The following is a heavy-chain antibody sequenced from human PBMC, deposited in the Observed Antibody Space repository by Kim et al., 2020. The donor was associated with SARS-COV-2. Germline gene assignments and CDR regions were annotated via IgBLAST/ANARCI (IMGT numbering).Heavy chain of an antibody. CDR3: LGGYYFDY. D-gene: IGHD2-15*01. V-gene: IGHV1-3*01. J-gene: IGHJ4*02. CDR2: GEGYT. Sequence: GEGYTKYSEKFQGRVTFTRDTSAGTAYMELSGLRSEDSAVFYCLGGYYFDYWGQGTPVTVSS.